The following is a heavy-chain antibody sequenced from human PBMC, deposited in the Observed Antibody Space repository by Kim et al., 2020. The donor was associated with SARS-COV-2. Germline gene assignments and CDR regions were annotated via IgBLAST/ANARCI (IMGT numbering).Heavy chain of an antibody. D-gene: IGHD5-18*01. CDR2: ISAYNGNT. CDR1: GYTFTSYG. V-gene: IGHV1-18*04. CDR3: ARDKGFGYDYGLYVDTAMVPDY. Sequence: ASVKVSCKASGYTFTSYGISWVRQAPGQGLEWMGWISAYNGNTNYAQKLQGRVTMTTDTSTSTAYMELRSLRSDDTAVYYCARDKGFGYDYGLYVDTAMVPDYWGQGTLVTVSS. J-gene: IGHJ4*02.